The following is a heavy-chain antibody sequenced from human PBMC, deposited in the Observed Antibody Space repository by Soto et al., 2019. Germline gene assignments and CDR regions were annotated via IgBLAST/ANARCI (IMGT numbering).Heavy chain of an antibody. V-gene: IGHV1-3*01. Sequence: QVQLVQSGAEVKRPGASVTVSCKSSGFTFTSYAIHWLRQAPGQRPQWMGWINGGSGNTKYSQDFQGRVTFTRDTFATTAYLELSSLRSEDTAAYYCARVPPWGNSAGDYYIQHYDSWGQGTPVTVSS. J-gene: IGHJ4*02. CDR1: GFTFTSYA. D-gene: IGHD3-10*01. CDR2: INGGSGNT. CDR3: ARVPPWGNSAGDYYIQHYDS.